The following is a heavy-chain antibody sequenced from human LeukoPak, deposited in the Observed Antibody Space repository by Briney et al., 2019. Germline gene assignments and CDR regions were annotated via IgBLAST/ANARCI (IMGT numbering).Heavy chain of an antibody. J-gene: IGHJ4*02. CDR2: ITYDGSNK. Sequence: GGSLRLSCAASGFTFSSYAMHWVRQAPGKGLEWVTVITYDGSNKYYADSVKGRFTISRDNSKNTLDVQMNSLRPEDTAVYYCTRGGFSSSWAFDYWGQGTLVTVSS. CDR1: GFTFSSYA. D-gene: IGHD6-13*01. CDR3: TRGGFSSSWAFDY. V-gene: IGHV3-30-3*01.